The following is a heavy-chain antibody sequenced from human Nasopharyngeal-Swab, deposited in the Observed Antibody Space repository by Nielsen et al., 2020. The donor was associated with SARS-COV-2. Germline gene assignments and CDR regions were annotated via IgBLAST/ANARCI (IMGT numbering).Heavy chain of an antibody. V-gene: IGHV3-43*01. J-gene: IGHJ4*02. CDR3: AKDYQRGYYYDFWSGYYTLGYFDY. CDR2: ISWDGGST. Sequence: GGSLRLSCAASGFTFDDYTMHWVRQAPGKGLEWVSLISWDGGSTYYADSVKGRFTISRDNSKNSLYLQMNGLRTEDTALYYCAKDYQRGYYYDFWSGYYTLGYFDYWGQGTLGTVSS. CDR1: GFTFDDYT. D-gene: IGHD3-3*01.